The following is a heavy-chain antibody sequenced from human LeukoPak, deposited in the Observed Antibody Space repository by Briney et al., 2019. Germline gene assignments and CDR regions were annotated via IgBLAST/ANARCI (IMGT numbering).Heavy chain of an antibody. D-gene: IGHD6-19*01. V-gene: IGHV4-39*01. J-gene: IGHJ4*02. CDR3: ASHRRFSSGSEEFDY. CDR2: VYYRGDT. Sequence: SETLSLTCTVSGGSISSVDYYGAWIRHPPGKGLEWFGSVYYRGDTHYHPSLKSRVTISLDASKNQFSLKLSSVTAADTAVYYCASHRRFSSGSEEFDYWGQGALVTVSS. CDR1: GGSISSVDYY.